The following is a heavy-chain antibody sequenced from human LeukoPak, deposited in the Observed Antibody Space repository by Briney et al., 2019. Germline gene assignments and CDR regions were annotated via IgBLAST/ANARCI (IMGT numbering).Heavy chain of an antibody. CDR2: ISWNSGNI. CDR3: ATGRASAWNSYYYIDV. CDR1: GFTFDDYA. V-gene: IGHV3-9*03. D-gene: IGHD6-19*01. J-gene: IGHJ6*03. Sequence: PGRSLRLSCAASGFTFDDYAMHWVRQAPGKGLEWVSGISWNSGNIGYADSVKGRFTISRDNAQNSLYLQMNSLRPEDMAFYYCATGRASAWNSYYYIDVWGKGTTVTVSS.